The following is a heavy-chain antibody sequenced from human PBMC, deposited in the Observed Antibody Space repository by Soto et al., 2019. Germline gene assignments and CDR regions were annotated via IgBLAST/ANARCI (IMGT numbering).Heavy chain of an antibody. J-gene: IGHJ5*02. CDR2: TYYRSKWFN. Sequence: SQTLSLTCAISGDSVSSNSATWDWIRQSPSRGLEWLGRTYYRSKWFNEYAPSVQGRITINPDTSKNQFSLQLNSVTPEDTAVYYCAREGGRYDFWSGYPWFDPWGQGTLVTVSS. V-gene: IGHV6-1*01. D-gene: IGHD3-3*01. CDR3: AREGGRYDFWSGYPWFDP. CDR1: GDSVSSNSAT.